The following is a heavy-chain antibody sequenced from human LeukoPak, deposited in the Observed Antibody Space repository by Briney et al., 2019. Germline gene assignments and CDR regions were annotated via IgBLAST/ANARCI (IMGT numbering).Heavy chain of an antibody. D-gene: IGHD1-1*01. J-gene: IGHJ4*02. Sequence: SGTLSLTCAVPGDSMSSTKWWSWVRQPPGKGLEWIGEIYHGGSTNYDPSLKSRITISVDRSKNQVSLNLYSVTAADTAVYYCATSTIMNEYCFASWAQGTLVTVSS. V-gene: IGHV4-4*02. CDR2: IYHGGST. CDR3: ATSTIMNEYCFAS. CDR1: GDSMSSTKW.